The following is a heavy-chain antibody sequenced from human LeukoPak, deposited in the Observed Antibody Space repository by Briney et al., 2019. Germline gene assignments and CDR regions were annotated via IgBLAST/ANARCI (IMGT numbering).Heavy chain of an antibody. CDR1: GFTFSDYY. D-gene: IGHD3-16*02. CDR2: ISSSGSTI. J-gene: IGHJ4*02. CDR3: ARDRYDYVWGSYRDY. V-gene: IGHV3-11*01. Sequence: KPGGSLRLSCAASGFTFSDYYMSWIRQAPGKGLEWVSYISSSGSTIYYADSVKGRFTISRDNAKNSLYLQMNSLRAEDTAAYYCARDRYDYVWGSYRDYWGQGTLVTVSS.